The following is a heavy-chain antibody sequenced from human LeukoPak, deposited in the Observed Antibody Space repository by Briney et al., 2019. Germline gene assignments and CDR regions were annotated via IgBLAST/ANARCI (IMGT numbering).Heavy chain of an antibody. J-gene: IGHJ4*02. D-gene: IGHD3-9*01. Sequence: AGSLSLSCAASGFTFSDHYMDWVRQAPGKGLEGVGRIKNKGKNYRTEYAASVKVRFTISRDDSKNSLYLQMNSLKTEDPAVYYCARVRYYLDYWGQGTLVTVSS. V-gene: IGHV3-72*01. CDR3: ARVRYYLDY. CDR2: IKNKGKNYRT. CDR1: GFTFSDHY.